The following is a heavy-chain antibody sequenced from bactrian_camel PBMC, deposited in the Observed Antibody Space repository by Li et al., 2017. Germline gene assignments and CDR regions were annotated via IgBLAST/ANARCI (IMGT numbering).Heavy chain of an antibody. CDR2: IDSDGST. V-gene: IGHV3S9*01. CDR3: AARTSYGGVWNVVNDFHA. Sequence: QLVESGGGSVQAGGSLTLSCDASRYTFSAYCMGWSRQDPGKEREGVAAIDSDGSTHYGDSVKGRFTVSVDNARKTLYLQMNDLKPEDTAVYYCAARTSYGGVWNVVNDFHAWGQGTQVTVS. CDR1: RYTFSAYC. D-gene: IGHD6*01. J-gene: IGHJ6*01.